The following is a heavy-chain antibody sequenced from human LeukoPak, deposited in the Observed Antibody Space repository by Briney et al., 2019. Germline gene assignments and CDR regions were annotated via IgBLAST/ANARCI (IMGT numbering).Heavy chain of an antibody. CDR3: ARYVVYGSGKYYFDY. CDR1: GGSVSSTTYY. D-gene: IGHD3-10*01. Sequence: SETLSLTCTVSGGSVSSTTYYWSWIRQPPGKGLEWIASINYSGSTYYNPSPKSRVIISVDTSENQFSLKLSSVTAADTAVYYCARYVVYGSGKYYFDYWGQGTLVTVSS. CDR2: INYSGST. V-gene: IGHV4-39*01. J-gene: IGHJ4*02.